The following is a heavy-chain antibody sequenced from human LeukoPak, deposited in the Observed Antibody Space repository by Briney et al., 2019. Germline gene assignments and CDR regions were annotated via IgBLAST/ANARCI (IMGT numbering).Heavy chain of an antibody. CDR2: INPSGGST. Sequence: ASVKVSCKASGYTFTSYYMHWVRQAPGQGLEWMGIINPSGGSTSYAQKFQGRVTMTRDMSTSTVYMELSSLRSEDTAVYYCARVHDSSGYYNNNWFDPWGQGTLVTVSS. CDR3: ARVHDSSGYYNNNWFDP. V-gene: IGHV1-46*01. J-gene: IGHJ5*02. CDR1: GYTFTSYY. D-gene: IGHD3-22*01.